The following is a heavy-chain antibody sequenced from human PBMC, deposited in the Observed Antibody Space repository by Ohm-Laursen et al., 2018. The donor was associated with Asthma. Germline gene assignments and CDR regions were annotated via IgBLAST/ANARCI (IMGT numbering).Heavy chain of an antibody. CDR2: INSDGSST. CDR1: GFTFSGYW. V-gene: IGHV3-74*01. CDR3: ARGYSSSSLFVLYYYNMDV. J-gene: IGHJ6*02. D-gene: IGHD6-6*01. Sequence: SLRLSCAASGFTFSGYWMQWVRQAPGKGLVWVSRINSDGSSTTYADSVRGRFTISRDNAKNSLYLQMNSLRAEDTAVYYCARGYSSSSLFVLYYYNMDVWGQGTTVTVSS.